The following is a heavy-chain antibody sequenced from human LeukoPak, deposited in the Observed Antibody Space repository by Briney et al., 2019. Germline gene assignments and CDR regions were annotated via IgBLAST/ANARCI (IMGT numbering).Heavy chain of an antibody. J-gene: IGHJ3*02. CDR2: IYSGGST. V-gene: IGHV3-53*01. CDR3: ARGGSYLSAFDI. Sequence: PGGSLRLPCAASGFTVSSNYMSWVRQAPGKGLEWVSIIYSGGSTIYADSVKGRFTISRDNSKNTLYLQMNSLRAEDTAVYYCARGGSYLSAFDIWGQGTMVTVSS. D-gene: IGHD1-26*01. CDR1: GFTVSSNY.